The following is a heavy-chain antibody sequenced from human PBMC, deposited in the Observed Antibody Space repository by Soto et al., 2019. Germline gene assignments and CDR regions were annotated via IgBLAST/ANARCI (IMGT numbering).Heavy chain of an antibody. CDR1: GYTFTSYY. D-gene: IGHD3-22*01. J-gene: IGHJ6*02. CDR3: ARDHYYDSRVWHNYYYGMDV. CDR2: INPSGGST. Sequence: ASVKVSCKASGYTFTSYYMHWVRQAPGQGLEWMGIINPSGGSTSYAQKFQGRVTMTRDTSTSTVYMELSSLRSEDTAVYYCARDHYYDSRVWHNYYYGMDVWGQGTTVTVSS. V-gene: IGHV1-46*01.